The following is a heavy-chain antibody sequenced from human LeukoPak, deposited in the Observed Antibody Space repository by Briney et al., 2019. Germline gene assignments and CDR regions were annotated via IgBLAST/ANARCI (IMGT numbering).Heavy chain of an antibody. CDR2: IHYGGST. D-gene: IGHD6-13*01. V-gene: IGHV4-59*01. J-gene: IGHJ4*02. CDR3: ATAGYSRSRFDY. CDR1: GASSSSYY. Sequence: PSETLSLTCSVSGASSSSYYWNWIRQPPGKGLEWIGYIHYGGSTNYNPSLKSRVTISVDTSKNQFSLKLSSVTAADSAVYYCATAGYSRSRFDYWGQGTLVTVSS.